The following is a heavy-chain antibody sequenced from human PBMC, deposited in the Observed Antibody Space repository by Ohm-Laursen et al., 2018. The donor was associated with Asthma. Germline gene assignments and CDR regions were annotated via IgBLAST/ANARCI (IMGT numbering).Heavy chain of an antibody. Sequence: GASVKVSCKASGYTFTGYYMHWVRQAPGQGLEWMGRINPNSGGTNYAQKFQGRVTMTRDTSISTAYMELSRLRSDDTAVYYCARDLGPHRYSSGWTIDYWGQGTLVTVSS. CDR3: ARDLGPHRYSSGWTIDY. J-gene: IGHJ4*02. CDR2: INPNSGGT. D-gene: IGHD6-19*01. CDR1: GYTFTGYY. V-gene: IGHV1-2*06.